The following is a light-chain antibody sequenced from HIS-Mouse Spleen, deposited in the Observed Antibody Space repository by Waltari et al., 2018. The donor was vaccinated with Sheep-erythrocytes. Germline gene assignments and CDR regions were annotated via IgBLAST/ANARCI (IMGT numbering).Light chain of an antibody. Sequence: QSVLTQPPSVSAAPGQKVTISCSGSSSNIGNNYVSWYQQLPGTAPKLLIHDNNKLPSGIPDRFSGSKAGTSATLGITGLQTGDEADYYCGTWDSSLSAVVFGGGTKLTVL. V-gene: IGLV1-51*01. CDR2: DNN. CDR1: SSNIGNNY. CDR3: GTWDSSLSAVV. J-gene: IGLJ2*01.